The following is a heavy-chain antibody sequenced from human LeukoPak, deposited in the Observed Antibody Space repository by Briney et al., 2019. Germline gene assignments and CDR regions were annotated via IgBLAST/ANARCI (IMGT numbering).Heavy chain of an antibody. Sequence: PSETLSLTCTVSGGSISSYYWSWIRQPPGKGLEWIGYIYYSGSTNYNPSLKSRVTISVDTSKNQFSLKLSSVTAADTAVYYCVRGDGGSYYGAFDIWGQGTMVTVSS. D-gene: IGHD1-26*01. CDR1: GGSISSYY. CDR3: VRGDGGSYYGAFDI. CDR2: IYYSGST. V-gene: IGHV4-59*01. J-gene: IGHJ3*02.